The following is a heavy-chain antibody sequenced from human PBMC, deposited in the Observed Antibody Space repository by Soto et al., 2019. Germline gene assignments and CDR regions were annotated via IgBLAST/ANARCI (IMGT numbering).Heavy chain of an antibody. D-gene: IGHD6-6*01. J-gene: IGHJ4*02. Sequence: GGSLRLSCAASGFTFSRFAMSWVRQAPGKGLEWVSAISDSGGDTYYADSVKGRFTISRDNSRNTLYLHMNSLRAEDTAVYYCAKRVEYSSSTHYFDYWGQGALVTVSS. V-gene: IGHV3-23*01. CDR1: GFTFSRFA. CDR2: ISDSGGDT. CDR3: AKRVEYSSSTHYFDY.